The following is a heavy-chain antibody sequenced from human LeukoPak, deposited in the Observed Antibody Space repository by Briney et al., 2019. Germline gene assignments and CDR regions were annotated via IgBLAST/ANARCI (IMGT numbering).Heavy chain of an antibody. CDR3: ARGLWDSTGFDY. V-gene: IGHV4-31*03. Sequence: SETLSLTCTVSGGSISSGGYYWSWIRQHPGKGLEWIGYIYYSGSTYYNPSLKSRVTISVDASKNQFSLKLSSVTAADTAVYYCARGLWDSTGFDYWGQGTLVTVSS. CDR2: IYYSGST. D-gene: IGHD2/OR15-2a*01. J-gene: IGHJ4*02. CDR1: GGSISSGGYY.